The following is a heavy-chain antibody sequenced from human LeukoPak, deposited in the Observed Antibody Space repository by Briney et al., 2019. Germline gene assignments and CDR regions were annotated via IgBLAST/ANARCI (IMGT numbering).Heavy chain of an antibody. Sequence: ASVKVSCKASGYTFTTLPMYWVRQAPGQRLEWMGWINAGNGDTKYSQKFQGRVTITRDTSASTAYMELSSLRSEDTAVYYCARDRAGQLDYWGQGTLVTVSS. J-gene: IGHJ4*02. D-gene: IGHD3-10*01. V-gene: IGHV1-3*01. CDR2: INAGNGDT. CDR3: ARDRAGQLDY. CDR1: GYTFTTLP.